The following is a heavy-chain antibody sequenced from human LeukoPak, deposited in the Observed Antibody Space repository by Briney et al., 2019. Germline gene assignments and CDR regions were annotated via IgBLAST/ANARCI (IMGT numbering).Heavy chain of an antibody. J-gene: IGHJ4*02. V-gene: IGHV4-59*01. Sequence: SETLSLTYTVSGGSISSYYWSWIRQPPGKGLEWIGYIYYSGSTNYNPSLKSRVTISVDTSKNQFSLKLSSVTAADTAVYYCARAAGPLAAPDFWGQGTPVTVSS. CDR1: GGSISSYY. CDR3: ARAAGPLAAPDF. CDR2: IYYSGST. D-gene: IGHD6-13*01.